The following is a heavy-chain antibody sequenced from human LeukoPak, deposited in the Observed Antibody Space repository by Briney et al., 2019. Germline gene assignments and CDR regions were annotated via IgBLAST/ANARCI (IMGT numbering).Heavy chain of an antibody. CDR2: INPRGGST. J-gene: IGHJ4*02. V-gene: IGHV1-46*01. Sequence: ASVKASCKASGYTFTSYYMHWVRQAPGQGLEWMGIINPRGGSTSYAQKFQGRVTMTRDTSTSTVYMELSSLRSEDTAVYYCAREGWAPYSTSQALGFDYWGQGNLVTVSS. CDR1: GYTFTSYY. D-gene: IGHD6-13*01. CDR3: AREGWAPYSTSQALGFDY.